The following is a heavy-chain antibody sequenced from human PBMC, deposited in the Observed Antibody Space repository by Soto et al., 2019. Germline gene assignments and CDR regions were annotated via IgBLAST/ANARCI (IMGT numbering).Heavy chain of an antibody. CDR1: GFTFSSYG. CDR3: ARDSPSIRSPGLVLSAFDI. V-gene: IGHV3-33*01. Sequence: GGSLRLSCAASGFTFSSYGMHWVRQAPGKGLEWVAVIWYDGSNKYYADSVKGRFTISRDNSKNTLYLQMNSLRAEDTAVYYCARDSPSIRSPGLVLSAFDIWGQGTMVTVSS. CDR2: IWYDGSNK. J-gene: IGHJ3*02. D-gene: IGHD6-19*01.